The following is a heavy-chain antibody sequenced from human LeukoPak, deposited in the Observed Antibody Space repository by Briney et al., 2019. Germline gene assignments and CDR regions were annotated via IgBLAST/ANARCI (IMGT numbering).Heavy chain of an antibody. CDR1: GGSISSYY. Sequence: SETLSLTCTVSGGSISSYYWSWIRQPPGKGLEWIGYIYYSGSTNYNPSLKSRVTISVDTSKNQFSLKLSSATAADAAVYYCARVIPNDFWSGYYLQNWFDPWGQGTLVTVSS. CDR3: ARVIPNDFWSGYYLQNWFDP. D-gene: IGHD3-3*01. J-gene: IGHJ5*02. CDR2: IYYSGST. V-gene: IGHV4-59*01.